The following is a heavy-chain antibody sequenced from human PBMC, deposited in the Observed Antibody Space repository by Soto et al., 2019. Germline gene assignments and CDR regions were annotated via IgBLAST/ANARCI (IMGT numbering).Heavy chain of an antibody. CDR3: ARLSGYYDILTGYFI. CDR1: GGSISSYY. CDR2: IYYSGST. D-gene: IGHD3-9*01. J-gene: IGHJ4*02. V-gene: IGHV4-59*01. Sequence: SETLSLTCTVSGGSISSYYWSWIRQPPGKGLEWIGYIYYSGSTNYNPSLKSRVTISVDTSKNQFSLKLSSVTAADTAVYYCARLSGYYDILTGYFIWGQGTLVTVSS.